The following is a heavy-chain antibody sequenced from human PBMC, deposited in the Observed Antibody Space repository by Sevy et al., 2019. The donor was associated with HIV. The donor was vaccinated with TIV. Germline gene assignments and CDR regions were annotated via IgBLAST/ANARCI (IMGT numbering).Heavy chain of an antibody. Sequence: GGSLRLSCAASGFTFTEFVMSWVRQAPGKGLEWVSTINSGGGSTYYADSVKGRFTISRDNSQNTQDLQMNSLRAEDTAVYYCAKDVVGGYYDSSGYSDHWGQGTLATVSS. D-gene: IGHD3-22*01. J-gene: IGHJ4*02. V-gene: IGHV3-23*01. CDR2: INSGGGST. CDR1: GFTFTEFV. CDR3: AKDVVGGYYDSSGYSDH.